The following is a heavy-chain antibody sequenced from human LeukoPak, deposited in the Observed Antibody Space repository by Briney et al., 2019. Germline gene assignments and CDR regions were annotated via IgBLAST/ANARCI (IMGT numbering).Heavy chain of an antibody. CDR1: GDGVSSNSAA. CDR2: TYYRSKWFS. CDR3: ARTYSDSGGYHVSTDY. Sequence: SQTLSLTCVISGDGVSSNSAAWNWIRQSPSRGLEWLGRTYYRSKWFSDYTVSMRSRVTINPDTSKNQFSLQLNSVTPEDTAVYYCARTYSDSGGYHVSTDYWGQGTLVTVSS. V-gene: IGHV6-1*01. J-gene: IGHJ4*02. D-gene: IGHD3-22*01.